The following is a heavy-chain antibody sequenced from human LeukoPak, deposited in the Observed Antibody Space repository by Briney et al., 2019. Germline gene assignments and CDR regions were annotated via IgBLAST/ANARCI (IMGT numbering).Heavy chain of an antibody. Sequence: GGSLRLSCAASGFTFSSYGMHWVRQAPGKGLEWVAFIRYDGSNKYYADSVKGRFTISRDNSKNTLYLQMNSLRAEDTAVYYCAKDPRPNDIVVVPAAIGDYWGQGTLVTVSS. CDR2: IRYDGSNK. CDR3: AKDPRPNDIVVVPAAIGDY. D-gene: IGHD2-2*01. V-gene: IGHV3-30*02. CDR1: GFTFSSYG. J-gene: IGHJ4*02.